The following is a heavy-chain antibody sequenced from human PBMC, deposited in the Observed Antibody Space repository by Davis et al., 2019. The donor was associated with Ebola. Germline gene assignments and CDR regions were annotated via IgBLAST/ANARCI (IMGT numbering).Heavy chain of an antibody. CDR2: IIPILGIA. Sequence: SVKVSCKASGGTFSSYTISWVRQAPGQGLEWMGRIIPILGIANYAQKFQGRVTITADKSTSTAYMELSSLRSEDTAVYYCARDLASSGWYPIDYWGQGTLVTVSS. J-gene: IGHJ4*02. CDR1: GGTFSSYT. V-gene: IGHV1-69*04. CDR3: ARDLASSGWYPIDY. D-gene: IGHD6-19*01.